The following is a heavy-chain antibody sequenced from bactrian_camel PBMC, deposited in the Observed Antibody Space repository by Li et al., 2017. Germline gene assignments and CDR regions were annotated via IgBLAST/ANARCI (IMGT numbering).Heavy chain of an antibody. D-gene: IGHD3*01. CDR3: VIGYGEGRLCPPFGHFGY. CDR2: FASDGSA. Sequence: VQSGGSLTLSCAALGYPDYNYCMGWFRQAPGKEREEVASFASDGSAVYADSVKGRFTISTDNTKNTLYLQMNNLLPEDTAMYYCVIGYGEGRLCPPFGHFGYWGHGTQVTVS. J-gene: IGHJ6*01. V-gene: IGHV3S60*01. CDR1: GYPDYNYC.